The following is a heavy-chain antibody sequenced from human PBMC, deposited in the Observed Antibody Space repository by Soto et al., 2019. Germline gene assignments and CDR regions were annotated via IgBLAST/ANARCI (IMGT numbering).Heavy chain of an antibody. D-gene: IGHD6-19*01. J-gene: IGHJ6*02. CDR3: ARLGIAVAGTYGMDV. Sequence: GESLKISCKASGYSFSSYWIAWVRQMPGKGLEWMGIIYPDDSDTRYSPSFQGQVTISADKSISTAYLQWSSLKASDTAMYYCARLGIAVAGTYGMDVWGQGTTVTVSS. CDR1: GYSFSSYW. V-gene: IGHV5-51*01. CDR2: IYPDDSDT.